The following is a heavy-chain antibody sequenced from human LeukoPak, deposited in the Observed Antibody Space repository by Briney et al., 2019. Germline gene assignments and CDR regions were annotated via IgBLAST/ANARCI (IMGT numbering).Heavy chain of an antibody. CDR2: SSSSDDGK. Sequence: PGGSLRLSCTASGLSLNNYAMSWVRQVPGKGLEWVSASSSSDDGKWYAESVRGRFTISRDTSKNTVYLQMNSLRVEDAGVYYCAKAPVTSCRGAFCYPFEYWGHGTLVTVSS. J-gene: IGHJ4*01. V-gene: IGHV3-23*01. CDR3: AKAPVTSCRGAFCYPFEY. D-gene: IGHD2-21*01. CDR1: GLSLNNYA.